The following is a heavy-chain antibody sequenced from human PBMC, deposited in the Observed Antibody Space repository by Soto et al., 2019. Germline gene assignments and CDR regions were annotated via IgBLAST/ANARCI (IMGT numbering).Heavy chain of an antibody. V-gene: IGHV4-59*12. Sequence: PSETLSLTCTVSGGSIGSFYWSWIRQPPGKGLEWIGYIYYSGRTSYNPSLKSRVTISVDTSKMQFSLKLSSVTAADTAIYYCARLRTTFQQYYMDVWGKGTTVTVSS. D-gene: IGHD1-7*01. CDR2: IYYSGRT. CDR3: ARLRTTFQQYYMDV. CDR1: GGSIGSFY. J-gene: IGHJ6*03.